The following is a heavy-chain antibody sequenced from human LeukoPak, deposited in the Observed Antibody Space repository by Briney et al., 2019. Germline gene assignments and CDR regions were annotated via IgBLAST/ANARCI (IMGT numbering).Heavy chain of an antibody. V-gene: IGHV3-7*01. CDR1: GFTFSNYW. CDR2: IKQDGSEK. Sequence: TGGSLRLSCAASGFTFSNYWMSWVRQAPGNGLELVANIKQDGSEKYYVDSVKGRFTISRDNAKNSLYLQMNSLRAEDTAVYYCARYYYDSSGKLIYFDYWGQGTLVTVSS. J-gene: IGHJ4*02. CDR3: ARYYYDSSGKLIYFDY. D-gene: IGHD3-22*01.